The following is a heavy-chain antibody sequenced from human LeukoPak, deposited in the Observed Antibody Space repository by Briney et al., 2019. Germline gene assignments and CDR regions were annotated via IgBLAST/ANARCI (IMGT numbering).Heavy chain of an antibody. CDR2: IYRGGST. J-gene: IGHJ3*02. Sequence: GGSLRLSCAASGFTVSSNYMSWVRQAPGKGLEWVSVIYRGGSTYYADSVKGRFTISRDNSKNTLYLQMNSLRAEDTAVYYCAKVKITMVRGVIISHDAFDIWGQGTMVTVSS. V-gene: IGHV3-53*01. D-gene: IGHD3-10*01. CDR1: GFTVSSNY. CDR3: AKVKITMVRGVIISHDAFDI.